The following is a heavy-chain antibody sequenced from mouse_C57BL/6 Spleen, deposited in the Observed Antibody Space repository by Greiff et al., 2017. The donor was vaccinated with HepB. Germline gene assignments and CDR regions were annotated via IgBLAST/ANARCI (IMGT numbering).Heavy chain of an antibody. CDR3: ARELGRTRYFDY. D-gene: IGHD4-1*01. Sequence: EVQLQESGGGLVKPGGSLKLSCAASGFTFSSYAMSWVRQTPEKRLEWVATISDGGSYTYYPDNVKGRFTISRDNAKNNLYLQMSHLKSEDTAMYYCARELGRTRYFDYWGQGTTLTVSS. V-gene: IGHV5-4*01. CDR2: ISDGGSYT. J-gene: IGHJ2*01. CDR1: GFTFSSYA.